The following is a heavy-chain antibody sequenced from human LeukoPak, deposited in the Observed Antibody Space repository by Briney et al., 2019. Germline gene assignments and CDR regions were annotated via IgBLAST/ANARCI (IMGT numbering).Heavy chain of an antibody. CDR1: GFTYNSYA. V-gene: IGHV3-30*09. D-gene: IGHD5-18*01. Sequence: GRSLRLSCAASGFTYNSYAMHWVRQAPGKGLERVAVIAYDGTSQYYADSVKGRFAISRDNSKNTLDLQMNSLRPDDTAVYYCARMGRDYRYGYEGNFGYWGQGTLVTVSS. CDR2: IAYDGTSQ. CDR3: ARMGRDYRYGYEGNFGY. J-gene: IGHJ4*02.